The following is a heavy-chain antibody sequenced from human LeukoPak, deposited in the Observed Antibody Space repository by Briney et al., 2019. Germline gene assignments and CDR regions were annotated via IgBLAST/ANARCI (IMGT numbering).Heavy chain of an antibody. CDR3: ARGYCSGGSCFGAFDI. J-gene: IGHJ3*02. CDR2: ISWNSGSI. D-gene: IGHD2-15*01. V-gene: IGHV3-9*01. CDR1: GFTFDDYA. Sequence: PGRSLRLSCAASGFTFDDYAMHWVRQAPGKGLEWVSGISWNSGSIGYADSVKGRFTISRDNAKNSLYLQMNSLRAEDTAVYYCARGYCSGGSCFGAFDIWGQGTMVTVSS.